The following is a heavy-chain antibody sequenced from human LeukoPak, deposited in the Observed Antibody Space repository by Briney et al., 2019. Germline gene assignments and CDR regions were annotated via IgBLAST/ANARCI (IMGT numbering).Heavy chain of an antibody. CDR2: MNPSSGNT. J-gene: IGHJ5*02. CDR1: GYTFTSYD. V-gene: IGHV1-8*01. D-gene: IGHD6-13*01. Sequence: ASVKVSCKASGYTFTSYDINWVRQATGQGLEWMGWMNPSSGNTGYAQKFQGRVTMTRNTSISTAYMELSSLRSEDTAVYYCATDRSIAAAEWRFDPWGQGTLVTVSS. CDR3: ATDRSIAAAEWRFDP.